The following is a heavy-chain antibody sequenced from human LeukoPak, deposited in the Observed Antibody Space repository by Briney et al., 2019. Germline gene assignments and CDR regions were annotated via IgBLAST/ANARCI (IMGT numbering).Heavy chain of an antibody. D-gene: IGHD2-21*01. CDR1: GGSFSGYY. V-gene: IGHV4-34*01. CDR2: INHSGST. Sequence: SETLSLTCAVYGGSFSGYYWSWIRQPPGKGLEWIGEINHSGSTNYNPSLKSRVTISVDTSKNQFSLKLSSVTAADTAVYYCAREAQFPFHAFDIWGQGTMVTVSS. J-gene: IGHJ3*02. CDR3: AREAQFPFHAFDI.